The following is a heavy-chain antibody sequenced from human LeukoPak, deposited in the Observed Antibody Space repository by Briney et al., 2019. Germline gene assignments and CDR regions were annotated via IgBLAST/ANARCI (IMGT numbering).Heavy chain of an antibody. CDR3: ARDGGLNTNFGY. D-gene: IGHD2-15*01. J-gene: IGHJ4*02. CDR1: GFTFRNYW. Sequence: PGGSLRLSCAASGFTFRNYWMGWVRQAPGKGLEWVANTKPDGSAEYYADSVRGRFTTSRDNANNFLYLQMNRLRAEATAVYYCARDGGLNTNFGYWGQGTLVTVSS. V-gene: IGHV3-7*01. CDR2: TKPDGSAE.